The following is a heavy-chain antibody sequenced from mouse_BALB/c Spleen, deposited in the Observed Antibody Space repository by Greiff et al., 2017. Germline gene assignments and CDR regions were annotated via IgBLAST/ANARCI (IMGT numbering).Heavy chain of an antibody. CDR1: GFTFSSYA. V-gene: IGHV5-6-5*01. CDR3: ARGYGSSSWFAY. D-gene: IGHD1-1*01. J-gene: IGHJ3*01. Sequence: EVHLVESGGGLVKPGGSLKLSCAASGFTFSSYAMSWVRQTPEKRLEWVASISSGGSTYYPDSVKGRFTISRDNARNILYLQMSSLRSEDTAMYYCARGYGSSSWFAYWGQGTLVTVSA. CDR2: ISSGGST.